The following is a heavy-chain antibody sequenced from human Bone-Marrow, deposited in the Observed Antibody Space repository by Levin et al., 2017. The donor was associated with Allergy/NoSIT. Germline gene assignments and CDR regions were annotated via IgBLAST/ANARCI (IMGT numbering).Heavy chain of an antibody. J-gene: IGHJ4*02. CDR2: ITSIGYIT. CDR3: AKDLDYYDGSGYDS. D-gene: IGHD3-22*01. V-gene: IGHV3-23*01. CDR1: GFTFSDYA. Sequence: PGGSLRLSCAASGFTFSDYAMSWVRQAPGRGLDWVSSITSIGYITYLADSLKGRFTISRDNSRSTLFLEMSSLRADDTAVYYCAKDLDYYDGSGYDSWGQGTLVTVSS.